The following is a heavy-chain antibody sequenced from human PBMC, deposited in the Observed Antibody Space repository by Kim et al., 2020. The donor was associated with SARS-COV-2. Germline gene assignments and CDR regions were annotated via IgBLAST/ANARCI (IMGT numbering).Heavy chain of an antibody. Sequence: VKGRFTISRDNSKNTLYLQMNSLRAEDTAVYYCAKIVWGALDTAMEFFDYWGQGTLVTVSS. D-gene: IGHD5-18*01. CDR3: AKIVWGALDTAMEFFDY. V-gene: IGHV3-23*01. J-gene: IGHJ4*02.